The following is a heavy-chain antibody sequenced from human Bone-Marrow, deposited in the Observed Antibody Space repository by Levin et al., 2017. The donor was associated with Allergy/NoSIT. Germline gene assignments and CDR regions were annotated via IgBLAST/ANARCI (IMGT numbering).Heavy chain of an antibody. D-gene: IGHD3-22*01. CDR2: ISYDGSNK. J-gene: IGHJ4*02. V-gene: IGHV3-30*18. Sequence: PGGSLRLSCAASGFTFSSYGMHWVRQAPGKGLEWVAVISYDGSNKYYADSVKGRFTISRDNSKNTLYLQMNSLRAEDTAVYYCAKDWSRLNSSGSRFYWGQGTLVTVSS. CDR1: GFTFSSYG. CDR3: AKDWSRLNSSGSRFY.